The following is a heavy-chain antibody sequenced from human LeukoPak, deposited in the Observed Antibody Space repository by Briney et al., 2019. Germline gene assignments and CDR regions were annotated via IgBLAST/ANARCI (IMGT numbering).Heavy chain of an antibody. V-gene: IGHV3-23*01. CDR3: AKDRHPELLWFGELLSHYFDY. D-gene: IGHD3-10*01. CDR2: ISGSGGST. Sequence: QTGGSLRLSCAASGFTFSSYWMSWVRQAPGKGLEWVSAISGSGGSTYYADSVKGRFTISRDNSKNTLYLQMNSLRAEDTAVYYCAKDRHPELLWFGELLSHYFDYWGQGTLVTVSS. CDR1: GFTFSSYW. J-gene: IGHJ4*02.